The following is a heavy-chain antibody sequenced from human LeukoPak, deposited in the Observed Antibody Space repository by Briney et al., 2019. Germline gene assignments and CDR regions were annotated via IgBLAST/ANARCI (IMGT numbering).Heavy chain of an antibody. D-gene: IGHD3-10*01. CDR1: GGTFSSYA. V-gene: IGHV1-69*13. J-gene: IGHJ4*02. Sequence: ASVKVSCKASGGTFSSYAISWVRQAPGQGLEWMGGIIPIFGTANYAQKFQGRVTITADESTSTAYMELSSLRSDDTAVYYCARDRPSITMVRGVIIYYWGQGTLVTVSS. CDR3: ARDRPSITMVRGVIIYY. CDR2: IIPIFGTA.